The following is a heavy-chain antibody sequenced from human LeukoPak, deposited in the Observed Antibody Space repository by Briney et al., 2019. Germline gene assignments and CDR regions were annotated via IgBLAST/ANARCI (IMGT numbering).Heavy chain of an antibody. Sequence: PSETLSLTCTVSGGSISSSSYYWGWIRQPPGKGLEWIGSIYYSGSTYNNPSLKSRVTISVDTSKNQFSLKLSSVTAADTAVYYCAKVGYCDAGPCYFDSWGQGTLVTVSS. D-gene: IGHD2-15*01. CDR2: IYYSGST. CDR3: AKVGYCDAGPCYFDS. V-gene: IGHV4-39*01. CDR1: GGSISSSSYY. J-gene: IGHJ4*02.